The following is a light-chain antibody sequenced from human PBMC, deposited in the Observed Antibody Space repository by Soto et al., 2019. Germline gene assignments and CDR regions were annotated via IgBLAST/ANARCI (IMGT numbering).Light chain of an antibody. V-gene: IGLV2-14*01. CDR2: DVS. CDR3: SSYTSSSTVV. Sequence: QSALTQPASVSGSPGQSITISCTGTSSDVGAYNSVSWYQQHPGKAPKLIIYDVSNRSSGVSYRFSGSKSGNTASLTISGLQAEDEADYYCSSYTSSSTVVFGGGTKVTVL. CDR1: SSDVGAYNS. J-gene: IGLJ3*02.